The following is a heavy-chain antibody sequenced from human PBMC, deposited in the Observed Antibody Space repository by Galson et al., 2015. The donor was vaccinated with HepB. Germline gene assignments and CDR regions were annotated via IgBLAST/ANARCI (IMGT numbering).Heavy chain of an antibody. D-gene: IGHD6-19*01. J-gene: IGHJ4*02. CDR2: ISYDGSNK. CDR3: AKDPYLYSALAGTMAGFDY. V-gene: IGHV3-30*18. Sequence: SLRLSCAASGFTFSNYGMHWVRQAPGKGLEWVAVISYDGSNKYYADSVKGRSTISRDNSKNTLYLQMKSLRDEDTALYYCAKDPYLYSALAGTMAGFDYWGQGTLVTVSS. CDR1: GFTFSNYG.